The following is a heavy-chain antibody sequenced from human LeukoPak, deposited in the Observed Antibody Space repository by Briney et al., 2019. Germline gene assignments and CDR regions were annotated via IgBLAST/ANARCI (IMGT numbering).Heavy chain of an antibody. D-gene: IGHD6-6*01. J-gene: IGHJ5*02. V-gene: IGHV1-18*01. CDR3: ARDAPSSSGQLPSWNWFDP. CDR1: GYTFTSYG. CDR2: ISAYNGNT. Sequence: GASVKVSCKASGYTFTSYGISWVRQAPGQGLEWMGWISAYNGNTKDAQNLQGRATMTTDTSTSTAYMELRSLRSDDTAVYYCARDAPSSSGQLPSWNWFDPWGQGTLVTVSS.